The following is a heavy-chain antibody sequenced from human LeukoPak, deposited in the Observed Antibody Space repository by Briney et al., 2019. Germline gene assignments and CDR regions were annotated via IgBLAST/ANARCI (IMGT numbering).Heavy chain of an antibody. V-gene: IGHV1-69*04. CDR3: ASERTDSSGYYYFDY. J-gene: IGHJ4*02. D-gene: IGHD3-22*01. Sequence: GASVKVSCKASGGTFSSYAISWVRQAPGQGLEGMGRIIPILGIANYAQKFQGRVTITADKSTSTAYMELSSLRSEDTAVYYCASERTDSSGYYYFDYWGQGTLVTVSS. CDR1: GGTFSSYA. CDR2: IIPILGIA.